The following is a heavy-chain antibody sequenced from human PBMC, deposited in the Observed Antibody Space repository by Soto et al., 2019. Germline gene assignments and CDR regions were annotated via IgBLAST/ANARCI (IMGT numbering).Heavy chain of an antibody. Sequence: EVQLVESGGGLVQPGGSLRLSCIGTGFTFSSFWMSWVRQAPGKGLEWVANKKEDGSEKYYVNSVKGRFTISRDNAKNSLYLQMNSLRAEDTAVYCCARELRGDFWSGYSGAFDIWGQGTMVTVSS. CDR3: ARELRGDFWSGYSGAFDI. CDR1: GFTFSSFW. CDR2: KKEDGSEK. J-gene: IGHJ3*02. D-gene: IGHD3-3*01. V-gene: IGHV3-7*01.